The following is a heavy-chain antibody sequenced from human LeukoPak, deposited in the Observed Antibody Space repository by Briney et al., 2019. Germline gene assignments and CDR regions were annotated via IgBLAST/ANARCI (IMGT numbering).Heavy chain of an antibody. Sequence: PGGSLRLSCAASGFTFSSYSMNWVRQAPGKELEWVSSISSSSSYIYYADSVKGRFTISRDNAKNSLYLQMNSLRAEDTAVYHCARSATVVTPDVAAFDIWGQGTMVTVSS. J-gene: IGHJ3*02. CDR1: GFTFSSYS. D-gene: IGHD4-23*01. V-gene: IGHV3-21*01. CDR2: ISSSSSYI. CDR3: ARSATVVTPDVAAFDI.